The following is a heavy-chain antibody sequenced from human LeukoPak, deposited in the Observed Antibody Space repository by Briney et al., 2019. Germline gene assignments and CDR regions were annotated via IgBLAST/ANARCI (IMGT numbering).Heavy chain of an antibody. Sequence: GASLRLSCAASGFTFSSYAMSWVRQAPGKGLEWVSTIGGSGGSTYYADSVKGRFTISRDNSKNTPYLQMNSLRAEDTAVYYCAKGSGWYVWGQGTLVTVSS. D-gene: IGHD6-19*01. CDR1: GFTFSSYA. J-gene: IGHJ4*02. CDR3: AKGSGWYV. V-gene: IGHV3-23*01. CDR2: IGGSGGST.